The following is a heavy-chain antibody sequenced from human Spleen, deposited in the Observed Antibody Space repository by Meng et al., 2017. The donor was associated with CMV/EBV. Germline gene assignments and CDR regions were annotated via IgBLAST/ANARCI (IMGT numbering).Heavy chain of an antibody. CDR1: GFTFSSYW. J-gene: IGHJ6*02. CDR3: ARENYAFGGVIVIWDVYYYGMDV. CDR2: INSDGSSA. D-gene: IGHD3-16*02. V-gene: IGHV3-74*01. Sequence: GGSLRLSCAASGFTFSSYWMHWVRQAPGKGLVWVSRINSDGSSASYADSVKGRFTISRDNAKNSLYLQMNSLRAEDTAVYYCARENYAFGGVIVIWDVYYYGMDVWGQGTSVTVSS.